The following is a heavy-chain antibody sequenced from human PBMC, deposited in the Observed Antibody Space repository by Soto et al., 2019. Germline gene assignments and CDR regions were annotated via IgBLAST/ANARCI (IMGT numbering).Heavy chain of an antibody. D-gene: IGHD2-15*01. J-gene: IGHJ3*01. V-gene: IGHV1-2*02. CDR1: GYTFSDYY. CDR2: ISPNNGAT. Sequence: QVQLVQSGAEVKKPGASMKVSCKASGYTFSDYYMHWVRQAPGQGLECMGWISPNNGATNYAQKFRDRVTKTRDASITTAYMGLSRLRSDDTAVYYCARGGEFCSTGSCNSSLGDAFDVWGQGTTVTVSS. CDR3: ARGGEFCSTGSCNSSLGDAFDV.